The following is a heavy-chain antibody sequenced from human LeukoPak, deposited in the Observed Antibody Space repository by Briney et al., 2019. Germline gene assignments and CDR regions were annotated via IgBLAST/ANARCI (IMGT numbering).Heavy chain of an antibody. D-gene: IGHD1-26*01. CDR3: ARARYGSHYDY. Sequence: SETLSLTCAVSGGSISSSNWWSWVRQPPGKGLEWIGEIYHSGSTNYNPSLKSQVTISVDKSKNQFSLELSSVTAADTAVYYCARARYGSHYDYWGQGTLVTVSS. CDR1: GGSISSSNW. J-gene: IGHJ4*02. V-gene: IGHV4-4*02. CDR2: IYHSGST.